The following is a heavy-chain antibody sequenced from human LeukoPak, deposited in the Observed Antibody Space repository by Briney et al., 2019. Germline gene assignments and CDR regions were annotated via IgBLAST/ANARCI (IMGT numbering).Heavy chain of an antibody. V-gene: IGHV4-34*01. CDR1: GGSFSGYY. Sequence: PSETLSLICAVYGGSFSGYYWSWIRQPPGKGLEWIGEINHGGDTNYNPSLQSRVTISVDRSKNQYFLKLSSVIAADTAVYYCARGRQWLVLGVLSRFDPWGQGTLVTVSS. D-gene: IGHD6-19*01. CDR3: ARGRQWLVLGVLSRFDP. CDR2: INHGGDT. J-gene: IGHJ5*02.